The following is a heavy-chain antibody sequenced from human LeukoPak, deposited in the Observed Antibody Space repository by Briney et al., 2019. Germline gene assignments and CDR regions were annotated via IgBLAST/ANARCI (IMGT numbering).Heavy chain of an antibody. V-gene: IGHV3-23*01. CDR2: ISSSGGYT. Sequence: GGSLRLSCGASGFILSTYVMSGVRQARGKGLECVSAISSSGGYTYFADAVKGRFTISRDNSKNTLYLQMNSLRAEDTAVYYCARSVSSRFTSPRRPYYFDSWGQGTLVTVSS. CDR3: ARSVSSRFTSPRRPYYFDS. J-gene: IGHJ4*02. D-gene: IGHD2-2*01. CDR1: GFILSTYV.